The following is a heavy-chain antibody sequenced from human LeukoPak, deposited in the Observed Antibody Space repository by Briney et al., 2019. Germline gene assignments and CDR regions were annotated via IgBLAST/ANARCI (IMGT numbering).Heavy chain of an antibody. CDR1: GFVFSSYV. V-gene: IGHV3-30*02. Sequence: GGSLRLSCAASGFVFSSYVMYWVRQAPGKGLEWVAFIRFDGSDKYYADSVKGRFTISRVNSKNTLYLQMNTLRPEDTGIYYCARLITSSLLGAFGEDDNWGQGTLVTVSS. J-gene: IGHJ4*02. CDR2: IRFDGSDK. D-gene: IGHD1-26*01. CDR3: ARLITSSLLGAFGEDDN.